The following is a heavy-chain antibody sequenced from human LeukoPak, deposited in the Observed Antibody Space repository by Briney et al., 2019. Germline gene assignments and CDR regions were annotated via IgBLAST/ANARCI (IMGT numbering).Heavy chain of an antibody. CDR2: IYYSGST. CDR1: GGSISSYY. J-gene: IGHJ4*02. V-gene: IGHV4-59*01. Sequence: SETLSLTCTVSGGSISSYYWSWIRQPPGKGLEWIGYIYYSGSTNYNPSLKSRVTISVDTSKNQFSLKPSSVTAADTAVYYCARVIGLGIGPFDYWGQGTLVTVSS. CDR3: ARVIGLGIGPFDY. D-gene: IGHD3-10*01.